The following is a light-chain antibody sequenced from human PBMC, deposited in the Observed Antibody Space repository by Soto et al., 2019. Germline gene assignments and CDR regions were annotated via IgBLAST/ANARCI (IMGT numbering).Light chain of an antibody. Sequence: QSVLTQPPSASGSPGQSVTISCTGTNSDVGSYDYVSWYQQHPGKVPKLIIFEVTKRPSGVPDRFSGSKSGNTASLTVSGLQTGDEADYCCSSYAGSNTLVFGGGTKLTVL. J-gene: IGLJ3*02. CDR1: NSDVGSYDY. CDR2: EVT. CDR3: SSYAGSNTLV. V-gene: IGLV2-8*01.